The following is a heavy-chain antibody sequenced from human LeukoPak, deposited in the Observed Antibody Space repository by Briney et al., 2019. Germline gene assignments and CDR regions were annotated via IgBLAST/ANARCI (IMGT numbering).Heavy chain of an antibody. CDR1: GGSISSGDYY. CDR2: IYYSGST. V-gene: IGHV4-30-4*01. Sequence: PSETLSLTCTVSGGSISSGDYYWNWIRQPPGKGLEGIGYIYYSGSTYYNPSLKSRVTISVDTSKNQFSLKLSSVTAADTAVYFCARGAMVAATRSFYYGMDVWGQGTTVTVSS. D-gene: IGHD2-15*01. CDR3: ARGAMVAATRSFYYGMDV. J-gene: IGHJ6*02.